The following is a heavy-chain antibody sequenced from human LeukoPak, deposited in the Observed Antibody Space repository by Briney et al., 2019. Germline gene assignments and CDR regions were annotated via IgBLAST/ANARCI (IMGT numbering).Heavy chain of an antibody. CDR3: ASIRGYSGYEDY. D-gene: IGHD5-12*01. J-gene: IGHJ4*02. CDR2: INAGNGNT. CDR1: GYTFTSYA. V-gene: IGHV1-3*01. Sequence: ASVKVSCKASGYTFTSYAMHWVRQAPGQRLEWMGWINAGNGNTKYSQKFQGRVTITRDTSASTAYMELSSLRSEDTAVYYCASIRGYSGYEDYWGQGTLVTVSS.